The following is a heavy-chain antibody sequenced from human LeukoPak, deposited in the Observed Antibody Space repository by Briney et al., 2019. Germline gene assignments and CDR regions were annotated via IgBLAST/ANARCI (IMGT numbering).Heavy chain of an antibody. J-gene: IGHJ4*02. V-gene: IGHV3-23*01. CDR3: AKCSRLLWFGELFGY. D-gene: IGHD3-10*01. CDR1: GFTFSSYA. CDR2: ISGSGGST. Sequence: GGSLRLSCAASGFTFSSYAMSWVRQAPGKGLEWVSAISGSGGSTYYADSVKGRFTISRDNSKNTLYLQMNSLRAEDTAAYYCAKCSRLLWFGELFGYWGQGTLVTVSS.